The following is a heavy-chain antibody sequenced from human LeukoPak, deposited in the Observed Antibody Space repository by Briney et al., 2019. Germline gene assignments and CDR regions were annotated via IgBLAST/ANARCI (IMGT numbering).Heavy chain of an antibody. J-gene: IGHJ4*02. D-gene: IGHD6-13*01. CDR1: GFSFTTFG. CDR2: IWYDGSEQ. CDR3: ARTGAGTYYFDY. Sequence: GTSLRLSCATSGFSFTTFGFHWVRQAPGKGPEWVAIIWYDGSEQYYADSVKGRFTISRDRSKNTVYLQMNSLRVEDTAVYYCARTGAGTYYFDYWGQGALVTVSS. V-gene: IGHV3-33*01.